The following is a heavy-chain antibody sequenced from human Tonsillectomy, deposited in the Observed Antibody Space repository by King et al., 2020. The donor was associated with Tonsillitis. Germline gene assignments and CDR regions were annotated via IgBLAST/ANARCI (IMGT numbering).Heavy chain of an antibody. CDR2: IWYDGSKI. CDR3: ARGGYYYYYMDV. Sequence: VQLVESGGGVVQPGRSLRLSCAASGFTFSSYGMHWVRQAPGKGLEWGAVIWYDGSKIYYADSVKGRFTISRDNSKNTLSLQMNSLRAEDTAVYYCARGGYYYYYMDVWGKGTTVTVSS. V-gene: IGHV3-33*08. J-gene: IGHJ6*03. CDR1: GFTFSSYG.